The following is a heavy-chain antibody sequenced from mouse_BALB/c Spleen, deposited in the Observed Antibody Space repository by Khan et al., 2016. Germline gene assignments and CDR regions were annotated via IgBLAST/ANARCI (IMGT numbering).Heavy chain of an antibody. V-gene: IGHV5-6-5*01. CDR1: GFTFSSYV. Sequence: EVELVESGGGLVKPGGSLKLSCAASGFTFSSYVMSWVRQTPEKRLEWVASISTGGDIYYPDSVKGRLTISRDNARNILYLQIASLRSEDTAMYYCAGGDYDRGYYYSIDYWGQGTSVTVPS. D-gene: IGHD2-4*01. J-gene: IGHJ4*01. CDR2: ISTGGDI. CDR3: AGGDYDRGYYYSIDY.